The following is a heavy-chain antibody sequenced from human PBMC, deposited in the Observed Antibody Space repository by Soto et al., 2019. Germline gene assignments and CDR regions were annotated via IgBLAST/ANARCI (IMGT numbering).Heavy chain of an antibody. J-gene: IGHJ4*02. V-gene: IGHV3-21*01. Sequence: GGSLRLSCTVSGFAFNNYGINWVRQAPGKGLEWVSSISKSDYTYYSDSVKGRFAISRDSAKSSVSLQMNTLRVEDTAVYYCAREDSIIIPAVSDFWGQGTLVTVSS. CDR3: AREDSIIIPAVSDF. D-gene: IGHD2-2*01. CDR2: ISKSDYT. CDR1: GFAFNNYG.